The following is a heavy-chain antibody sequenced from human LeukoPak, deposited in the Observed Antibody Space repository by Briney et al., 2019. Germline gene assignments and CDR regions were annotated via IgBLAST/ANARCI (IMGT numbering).Heavy chain of an antibody. CDR1: GFTFSSYA. Sequence: PGGSLRLSCAASGFTFSSYAMSWVRQAPGKGLEWVAVIWYDGSNKYYADSVNGRFTISRDTSKNTLYLQMNSLRAEDTAVYYCARGSTPYWGQGTLVTVPS. CDR3: ARGSTPY. CDR2: IWYDGSNK. V-gene: IGHV3-33*08. D-gene: IGHD2-15*01. J-gene: IGHJ4*02.